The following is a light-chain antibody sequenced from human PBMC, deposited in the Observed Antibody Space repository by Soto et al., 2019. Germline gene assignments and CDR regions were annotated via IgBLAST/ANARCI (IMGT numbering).Light chain of an antibody. CDR3: QQYGSSTAWT. J-gene: IGKJ1*01. CDR2: GAS. Sequence: EIVLTQSPGTLSLSPGERATLSCRANQSLSGSYLAWYQQKPGQAPRLLVYGASSRATGIPDRFSGSGSATDFTLTISRLEPEDFAVYYCQQYGSSTAWTFGQGTKLDIK. V-gene: IGKV3-20*01. CDR1: QSLSGSY.